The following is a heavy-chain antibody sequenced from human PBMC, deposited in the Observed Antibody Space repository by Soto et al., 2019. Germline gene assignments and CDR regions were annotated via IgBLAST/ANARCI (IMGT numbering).Heavy chain of an antibody. CDR1: GGSFSGYY. CDR2: INHSGSP. V-gene: IGHV4-34*01. D-gene: IGHD2-15*01. J-gene: IGHJ5*02. CDR3: ARDLVAAAATPPNRFDP. Sequence: PPETLSLTSAVYGGSFSGYYWCCTPQPPRKGLEWIGEINHSGSPNYNPSLKIRATISVDTSKNQFSLKLTSVTAADTAVYYCARDLVAAAATPPNRFDPWGQGTLVTVS.